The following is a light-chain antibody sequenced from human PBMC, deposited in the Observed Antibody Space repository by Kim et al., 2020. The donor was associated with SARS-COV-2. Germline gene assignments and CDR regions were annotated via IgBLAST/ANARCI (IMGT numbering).Light chain of an antibody. Sequence: ATINCNSSQSVLHTSHNKNYLAWYQQKPGQPPKLLIYWASTRESGVPDRFSGSGSGTDFTLIISSLQAEDMAVYYCQQYYSSPWTFGQGTKVDIK. CDR3: QQYYSSPWT. J-gene: IGKJ1*01. CDR2: WAS. V-gene: IGKV4-1*01. CDR1: QSVLHTSHNKNY.